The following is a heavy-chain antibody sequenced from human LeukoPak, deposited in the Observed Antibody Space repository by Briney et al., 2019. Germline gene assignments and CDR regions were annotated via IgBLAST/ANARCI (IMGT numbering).Heavy chain of an antibody. CDR1: GGSISSYY. CDR3: ARHSGSSPHYFDY. CDR2: IYYSGST. V-gene: IGHV4-59*08. Sequence: SETLSLTCTVSGGSISSYYWSWLRQLPGKGLEWLGFIYYSGSTHYKSSLKSRVTISADTSKNQFSLRLTSVTAADTAVYYCARHSGSSPHYFDYWGQGTLVTVSS. J-gene: IGHJ4*02. D-gene: IGHD1-26*01.